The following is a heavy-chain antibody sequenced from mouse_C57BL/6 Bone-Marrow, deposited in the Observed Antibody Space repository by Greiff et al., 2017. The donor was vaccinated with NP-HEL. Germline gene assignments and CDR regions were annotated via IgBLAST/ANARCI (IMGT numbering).Heavy chain of an antibody. J-gene: IGHJ1*03. CDR2: ISYDGSN. CDR1: GYSITSGYY. V-gene: IGHV3-6*01. CDR3: ARWLLGYFDV. D-gene: IGHD2-3*01. Sequence: VQLQESGPGLVKPSQSLSLTCSVTGYSITSGYYWNWIRQFPGNKLEWMGYISYDGSNNYNPSLKNRISITRDTSKNQFFLKLNSVTTEDTATYYCARWLLGYFDVWGTGTTVTVSS.